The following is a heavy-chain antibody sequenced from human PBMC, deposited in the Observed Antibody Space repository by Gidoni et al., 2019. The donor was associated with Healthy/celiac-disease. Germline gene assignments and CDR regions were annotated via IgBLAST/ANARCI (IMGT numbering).Heavy chain of an antibody. CDR3: AKGPLSGYYSNWFDP. CDR1: GFTVSSYA. J-gene: IGHJ5*02. CDR2: ISGSGGST. V-gene: IGHV3-23*01. Sequence: EVQLLESGGGWVQPGGSLRLSCEASGFTVSSYAMSWVRQAPGKGLEWVSAISGSGGSTYYADSVKGRFTISRDNSKNTLYLQMNSLRAEDTAVYYCAKGPLSGYYSNWFDPWGQGTLVTVSS. D-gene: IGHD3-22*01.